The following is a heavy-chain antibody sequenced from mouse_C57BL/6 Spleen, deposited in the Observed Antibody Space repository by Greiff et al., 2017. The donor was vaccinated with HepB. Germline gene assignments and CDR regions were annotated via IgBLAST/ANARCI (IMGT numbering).Heavy chain of an antibody. J-gene: IGHJ2*01. CDR2: INPNNGGT. CDR3: ARSGTTVEYYFDY. D-gene: IGHD1-1*01. Sequence: EVQLQQSGPELVKPGASVKIPCKASGYTFTDYNMDWVKQSHGKSLEWIGDINPNNGGTIYNQKFKGKATLTVDKSSSTAYMELRSLTSEDTAVYYWARSGTTVEYYFDYWGQGTTLTVSS. V-gene: IGHV1-18*01. CDR1: GYTFTDYN.